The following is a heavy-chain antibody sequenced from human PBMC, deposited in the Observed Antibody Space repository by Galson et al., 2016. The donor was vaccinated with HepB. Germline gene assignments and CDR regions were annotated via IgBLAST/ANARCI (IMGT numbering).Heavy chain of an antibody. CDR1: GFTFSNAW. Sequence: SLRLSCAASGFTFSNAWMSWVRQAPGKGLEWVGRIKSKTYGGTTDYAAPVKGRFTISRDDSKNTPYLQMNSLKTEEQALYYCTTDFSRSYPDAFDIWGQGTLVTVSS. J-gene: IGHJ4*02. V-gene: IGHV3-15*01. D-gene: IGHD1-26*01. CDR2: IKSKTYGGTT. CDR3: TTDFSRSYPDAFDI.